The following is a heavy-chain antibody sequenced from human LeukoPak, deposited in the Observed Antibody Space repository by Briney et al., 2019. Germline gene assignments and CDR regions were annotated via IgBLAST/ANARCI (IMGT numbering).Heavy chain of an antibody. J-gene: IGHJ5*02. Sequence: GGSLRLSCAASGLTFRSYAMNWVRQAPGEGLEWVSAISGSGDNTYYAHSVKGRFTISRDNSKNTLYLQMNSLRAEDTAVYYCAKAPPGKFDPWGQGTLVTVSS. V-gene: IGHV3-23*01. CDR3: AKAPPGKFDP. CDR1: GLTFRSYA. CDR2: ISGSGDNT. D-gene: IGHD3-10*01.